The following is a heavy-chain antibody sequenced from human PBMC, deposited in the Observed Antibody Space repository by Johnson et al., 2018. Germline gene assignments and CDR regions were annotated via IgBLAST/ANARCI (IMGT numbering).Heavy chain of an antibody. CDR2: INWNSGNM. V-gene: IGHV3-9*01. D-gene: IGHD6-6*01. CDR3: ANDAYSSSPANEGYFQH. J-gene: IGHJ1*01. Sequence: VQLVESGGGLVQPGGSLRLSCAASGFTFDDYAMHWVRQAPGKGLEWVSGINWNSGNMCYADSVKGRFTNSRDNASNPLYLQMNRLRAEDTDLYYCANDAYSSSPANEGYFQHWGQGTLVTVSS. CDR1: GFTFDDYA.